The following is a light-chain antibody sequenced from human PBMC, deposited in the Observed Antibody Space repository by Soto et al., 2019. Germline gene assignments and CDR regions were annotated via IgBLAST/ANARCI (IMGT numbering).Light chain of an antibody. CDR3: QQSYSTPLA. J-gene: IGKJ4*01. CDR2: AAS. CDR1: QSISSS. V-gene: IGKV1-39*01. Sequence: DIQMTQSPSSLSASVGDRVTITCRASQSISSSLNWYQQKPGKAPKVLIHAASTLQSGVPSRFTGSGSGTDFTLTISTPPPEDFATYYCQQSYSTPLAFGGVTKVEIK.